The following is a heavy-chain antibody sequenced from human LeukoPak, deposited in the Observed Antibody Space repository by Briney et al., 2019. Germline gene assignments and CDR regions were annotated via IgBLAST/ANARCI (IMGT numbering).Heavy chain of an antibody. CDR1: GFTFSEFA. V-gene: IGHV3-23*01. D-gene: IGHD2-8*01. Sequence: GGSLRLSCVASGFTFSEFAMNWVRQVPGKGPEWVSHIGGGGVDREYEESVKGRFTVSRDNSRNSLYLQMNSLRGEDTAIYYCAKDSIERNGVYDAFDVGGQGTKVTVAS. J-gene: IGHJ3*01. CDR2: IGGGGVDR. CDR3: AKDSIERNGVYDAFDV.